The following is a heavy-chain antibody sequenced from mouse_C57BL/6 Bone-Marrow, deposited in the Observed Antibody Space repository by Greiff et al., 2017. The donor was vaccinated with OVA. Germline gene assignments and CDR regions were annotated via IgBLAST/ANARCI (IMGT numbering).Heavy chain of an antibody. Sequence: QVQLQQPGAELVMPGASVKLSCKASGYTFTSYWMHWVKQRPGQGLEWIGEIDPSDSYTNYNQKFKGKSTLTVDKSSSTAYMQLSSLTSEDSAVYYCASHDYDVSWFAYWGQGTLVTVSA. CDR1: GYTFTSYW. D-gene: IGHD2-4*01. CDR3: ASHDYDVSWFAY. CDR2: IDPSDSYT. J-gene: IGHJ3*01. V-gene: IGHV1-69*01.